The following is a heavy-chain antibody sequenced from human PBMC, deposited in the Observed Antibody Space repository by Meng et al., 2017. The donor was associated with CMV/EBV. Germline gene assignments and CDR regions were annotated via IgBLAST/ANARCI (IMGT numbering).Heavy chain of an antibody. D-gene: IGHD5-12*01. CDR2: IYSGANT. CDR3: AREGAGYDKAPY. Sequence: EVERVGAGGGLLPPGGSLRVSGAASGITVSSYYMSWVRQAPGKGLEWVFVIYSGANTYSADYVKGTFTISRDNSKNTLYLNMNSLRAEDTALYYCAREGAGYDKAPYWGQGTLVTVSS. V-gene: IGHV3-66*01. J-gene: IGHJ4*02. CDR1: GITVSSYY.